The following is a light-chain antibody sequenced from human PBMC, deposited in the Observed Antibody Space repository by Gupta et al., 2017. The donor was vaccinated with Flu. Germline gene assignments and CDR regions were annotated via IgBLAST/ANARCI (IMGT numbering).Light chain of an antibody. CDR1: QSVLYSSNNKKY. CDR3: QQYYSTPGT. Sequence: DIVMTQSPDSLAVSLGERATINCKSSQSVLYSSNNKKYLAWYQQKAGQPPKLLIYWASTRESGVPDRFSGSGSGTDFTLTISSLQAEDVAVYYCQQYYSTPGTFGGGTKVEIK. J-gene: IGKJ4*01. V-gene: IGKV4-1*01. CDR2: WAS.